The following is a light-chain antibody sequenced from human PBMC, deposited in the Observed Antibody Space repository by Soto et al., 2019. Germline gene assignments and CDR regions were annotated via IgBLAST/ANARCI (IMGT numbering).Light chain of an antibody. CDR2: DAS. CDR3: QHGSDWPPFT. J-gene: IGKJ5*01. Sequence: EIVLTQSPASLSLSPGERATLSCRASQSVNSNLAWYQHKTGQAPSLLLYDASNRATGIPARFSGSGSGTYFTLTVSSVEPEDFAVYYCQHGSDWPPFTFGQGTRLE. V-gene: IGKV3-11*01. CDR1: QSVNSN.